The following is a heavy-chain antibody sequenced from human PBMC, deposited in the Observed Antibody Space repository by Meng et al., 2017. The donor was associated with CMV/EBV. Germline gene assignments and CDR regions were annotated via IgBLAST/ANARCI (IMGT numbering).Heavy chain of an antibody. Sequence: GESLKISCAASGFTFSSYWMHWVRQAPGKGLVWVSRINSDGSSTSYADSVKGRFIISRENAKNSLYLQMNSLRAGDTAVYYCARGGPLRGFDIWGQGTMVTVSS. CDR3: ARGGPLRGFDI. V-gene: IGHV3-74*01. CDR1: GFTFSSYW. J-gene: IGHJ3*02. CDR2: INSDGSST. D-gene: IGHD3-16*01.